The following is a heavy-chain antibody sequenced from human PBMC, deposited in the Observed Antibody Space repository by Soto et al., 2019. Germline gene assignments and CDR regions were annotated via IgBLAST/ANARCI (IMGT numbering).Heavy chain of an antibody. J-gene: IGHJ4*02. CDR1: GFTFDDYA. CDR2: ISWNSGSV. V-gene: IGHV3-9*01. CDR3: AKDLTNHDSSGHYFDF. D-gene: IGHD3-22*01. Sequence: EVQLVESGGGLVQPGRSLRLSCAASGFTFDDYAMHWVRQAPGKGLEWVSGISWNSGSVGYADSVKGRFTISRDNAKNSLYLQMNSLRAEDTAFYYCAKDLTNHDSSGHYFDFWGQGTLVTVSS.